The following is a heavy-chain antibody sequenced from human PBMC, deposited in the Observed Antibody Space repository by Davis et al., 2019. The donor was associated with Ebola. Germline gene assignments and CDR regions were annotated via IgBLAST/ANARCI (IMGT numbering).Heavy chain of an antibody. J-gene: IGHJ6*02. CDR3: ARDSSSWAYYYYGMDV. CDR2: ISSSGSTI. V-gene: IGHV3-48*03. Sequence: GESLKISCAASGFTFSSYEMNWVRQAPGKGLEWVSYISSSGSTIYYADSVKGRFTISRDNAKNSLYLQMNSLRAEDTAVYYCARDSSSWAYYYYGMDVWGQGTTATVSS. CDR1: GFTFSSYE. D-gene: IGHD6-13*01.